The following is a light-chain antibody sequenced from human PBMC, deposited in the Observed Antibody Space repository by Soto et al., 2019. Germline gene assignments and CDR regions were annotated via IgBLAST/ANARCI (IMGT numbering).Light chain of an antibody. Sequence: EILMTQSPATLSVSPGETAILSCRASQGVSNKLDWYQQKPGQAPRLLIFAASTRATGIPARFSGGGSGTEFTLTISSLQSADFAVYYCQQYHEWPPRCTFSQGTKVEIK. J-gene: IGKJ1*01. CDR3: QQYHEWPPRCT. V-gene: IGKV3-15*01. CDR2: AAS. CDR1: QGVSNK.